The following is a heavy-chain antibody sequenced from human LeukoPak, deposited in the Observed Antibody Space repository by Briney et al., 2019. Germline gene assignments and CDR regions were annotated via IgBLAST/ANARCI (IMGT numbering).Heavy chain of an antibody. CDR1: GFTFSNAW. Sequence: PGGSLRLSCAASGFTFSNAWMSWVRQAPGKGLEWVSGINWNGGSTGYADSVKGRFTISRDNAKNSLYLQMNSLRAEDTALYHCARGGIAAAGIYFDYWGQGTLVTVSS. V-gene: IGHV3-20*01. D-gene: IGHD6-13*01. J-gene: IGHJ4*02. CDR3: ARGGIAAAGIYFDY. CDR2: INWNGGST.